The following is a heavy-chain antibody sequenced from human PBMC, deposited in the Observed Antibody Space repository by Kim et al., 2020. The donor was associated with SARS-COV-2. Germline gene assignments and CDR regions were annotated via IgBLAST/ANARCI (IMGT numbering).Heavy chain of an antibody. D-gene: IGHD3-22*01. V-gene: IGHV3-7*01. CDR2: IKQDGSAR. CDR3: ARRKIWSLRCWSDGSDDSDYLWHPFDI. CDR1: GFTFSSYS. Sequence: GGSLRLSCAASGFTFSSYSMSWVRQGPGKGLEWVASIKQDGSARYYVDSVKGRFTISRDNAKNSLHLQMNSLRVEDTAVYYCARRKIWSLRCWSDGSDDSDYLWHPFDIWGQGTMVTVSS. J-gene: IGHJ3*02.